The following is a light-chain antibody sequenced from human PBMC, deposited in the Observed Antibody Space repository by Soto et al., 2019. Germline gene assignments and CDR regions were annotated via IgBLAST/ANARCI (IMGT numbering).Light chain of an antibody. V-gene: IGKV3-15*01. CDR2: DTS. J-gene: IGKJ5*01. CDR1: QIVPIK. Sequence: TQSPSERSLTPGDSATLCYRASQIVPIKLPWYRQRPGQAPRLLIYDTSTRATGIPARFSGCEAGTGLTLTFGVLESVVFAFYDCQLYNNWCVTRGQGTRLEIK. CDR3: QLYNNWCVT.